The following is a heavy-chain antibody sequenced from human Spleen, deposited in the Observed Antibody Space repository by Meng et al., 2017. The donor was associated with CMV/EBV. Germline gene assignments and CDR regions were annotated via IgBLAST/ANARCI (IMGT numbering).Heavy chain of an antibody. D-gene: IGHD2-21*01. CDR1: GFTFSSYA. V-gene: IGHV3-30-3*01. CDR2: ISYDGSNK. CDR3: ANGGEGELDY. Sequence: GESLKISCAASGFTFSSYAMHWVRQAPGKGLEWVAVISYDGSNKYYADSVKGRFTISRDNSKNTLYLQMSALRPEDTAIYYCANGGEGELDYWGQGTLVTVSS. J-gene: IGHJ4*02.